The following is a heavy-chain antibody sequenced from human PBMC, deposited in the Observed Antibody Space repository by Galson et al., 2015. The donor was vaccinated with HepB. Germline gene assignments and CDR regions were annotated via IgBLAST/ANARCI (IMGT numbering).Heavy chain of an antibody. V-gene: IGHV3-23*01. CDR1: GFTFSSYA. D-gene: IGHD3-22*01. CDR3: AKDEGGIYDSSAWIYFDY. Sequence: SLRLSCAASGFTFSSYAMSWVRQAPGKGLEWVSAISGSGGSTYYADSVKGRFTISRDNSKNTLYLQMNSLRAEDTAVYYCAKDEGGIYDSSAWIYFDYWGQGTLVTVSS. J-gene: IGHJ4*02. CDR2: ISGSGGST.